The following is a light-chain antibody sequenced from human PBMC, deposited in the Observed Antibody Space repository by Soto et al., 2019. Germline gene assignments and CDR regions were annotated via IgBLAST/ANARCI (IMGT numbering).Light chain of an antibody. V-gene: IGLV3-21*02. J-gene: IGLJ2*01. CDR2: DDS. CDR3: QVWHSSRGV. CDR1: NIGANS. Sequence: SYELTQTPSVSVAPGQTARITCGGDNIGANSVHWYQQKPDQAPILVVYDDSDRPSGIPERFSGSNSGNTAALTITRVEGGDEADYYCQVWHSSRGVFGGGTKLTVL.